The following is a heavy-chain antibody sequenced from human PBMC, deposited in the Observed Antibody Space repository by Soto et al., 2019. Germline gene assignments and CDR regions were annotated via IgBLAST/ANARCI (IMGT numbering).Heavy chain of an antibody. CDR2: ISYDGSNK. CDR3: ARDQRDIVLVPGSYCYYYGMDV. Sequence: QVQLVESGGGVVQPGRSLRLSCAASGFTFSSYAMHWVRQAPGKGLEWVAVISYDGSNKYYADSVKGRFTISRDNSKNTLYLQMNDLRAEDTAVYFCARDQRDIVLVPGSYCYYYGMDVWGQGTTVTVSS. CDR1: GFTFSSYA. J-gene: IGHJ6*02. V-gene: IGHV3-30-3*01. D-gene: IGHD2-2*01.